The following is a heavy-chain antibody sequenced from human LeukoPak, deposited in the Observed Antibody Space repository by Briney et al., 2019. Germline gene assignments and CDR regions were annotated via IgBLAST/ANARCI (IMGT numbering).Heavy chain of an antibody. J-gene: IGHJ4*02. CDR1: GFTFSIYG. V-gene: IGHV3-30*02. Sequence: PGGSLRLSCAASGFTFSIYGMHWVRQAPGKGLEWVAFIRYDGSNKYYADSVKGRFTISRDNAKNSLYLQMNSLRAEDTALYYCAKDRVKIFGVTQPGYWGQGTLVTVSS. D-gene: IGHD3-3*01. CDR3: AKDRVKIFGVTQPGY. CDR2: IRYDGSNK.